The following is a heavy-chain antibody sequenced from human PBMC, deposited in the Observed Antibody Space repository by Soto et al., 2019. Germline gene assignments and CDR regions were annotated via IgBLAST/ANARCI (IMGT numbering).Heavy chain of an antibody. CDR2: IIPIFGTA. CDR1: GGTFRNHG. V-gene: IGHV1-69*01. CDR3: ARDGTLFESHSYYFLY. D-gene: IGHD1-26*01. J-gene: IGHJ4*02. Sequence: QVQLVQSGAEVKKPGSAVKVSCKASGGTFRNHGISWVRQAPGQGLEWVGGIIPIFGTAKYTQKFKGRVTITADESTSTAYLELSSLRSEDTAVYYCARDGTLFESHSYYFLYWGQGTLVTVSS.